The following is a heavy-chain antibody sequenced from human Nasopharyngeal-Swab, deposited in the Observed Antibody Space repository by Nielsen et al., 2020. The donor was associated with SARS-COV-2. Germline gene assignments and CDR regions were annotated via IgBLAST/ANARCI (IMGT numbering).Heavy chain of an antibody. V-gene: IGHV3-30*04. J-gene: IGHJ6*02. CDR3: AGTFGEGHDYYYYGMDV. Sequence: GESLKISCAASGFTFSSYAMHWVRQAPGKGLEWVAVISYDGSNKYYADSVKGRFTISRDNSKNTLYLQMNGLRAEDTAVYYCAGTFGEGHDYYYYGMDVWGQGTTVTVSS. CDR1: GFTFSSYA. CDR2: ISYDGSNK. D-gene: IGHD3-10*01.